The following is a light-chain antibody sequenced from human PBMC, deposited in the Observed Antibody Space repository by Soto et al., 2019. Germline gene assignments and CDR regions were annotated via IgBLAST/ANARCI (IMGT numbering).Light chain of an antibody. CDR1: SSDIGAYNY. CDR2: DVG. V-gene: IGLV2-14*01. Sequence: QPASVSGSPGQSITISCSGTSSDIGAYNYVSWYQQHPGKAPKLMIYDVGNRPSGVSDRFSASKSGNTASLTISGLQPDDEADYYCSSYTTSVTWVFGGGTQLTVL. J-gene: IGLJ3*02. CDR3: SSYTTSVTWV.